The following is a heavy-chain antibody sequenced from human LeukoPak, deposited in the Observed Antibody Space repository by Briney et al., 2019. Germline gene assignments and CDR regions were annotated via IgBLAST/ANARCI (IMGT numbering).Heavy chain of an antibody. J-gene: IGHJ4*02. CDR1: GFSLSSSAVG. CDR2: IYWNDDN. D-gene: IGHD6-19*01. Sequence: SGPTLVKPTQTLTLTCTFSGFSLSSSAVGVNWIRRPPGKALEWLALIYWNDDNHYSPSLRSRLTITKDTSKNQVVPTMTNMDPVDTATYYCTHGSGWMSDFWGQGIPVTVSS. CDR3: THGSGWMSDF. V-gene: IGHV2-5*01.